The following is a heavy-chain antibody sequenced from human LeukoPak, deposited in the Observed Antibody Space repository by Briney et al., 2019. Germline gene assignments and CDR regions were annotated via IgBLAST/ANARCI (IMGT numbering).Heavy chain of an antibody. CDR1: GGSISTYY. Sequence: PSETLSLTCTLSGGSISTYYWSWIRQPPGKGLEWFGYMYHSGSTNYNPSLKSRVTISVDTSKNQFSLKLSSVTAADTAVYYCARGGGYASPIGYWGQGALVTVSS. V-gene: IGHV4-59*13. CDR3: ARGGGYASPIGY. J-gene: IGHJ4*02. CDR2: MYHSGST. D-gene: IGHD5-12*01.